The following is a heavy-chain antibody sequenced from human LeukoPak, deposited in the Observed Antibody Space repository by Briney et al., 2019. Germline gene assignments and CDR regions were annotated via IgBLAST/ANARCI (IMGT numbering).Heavy chain of an antibody. CDR1: GFTFSIYG. V-gene: IGHV3-30*02. CDR2: IRSDGSNK. D-gene: IGHD3-10*01. J-gene: IGHJ4*02. CDR3: AKDLKHNSGSYDY. Sequence: GGSLRLSCASSGFTFSIYGMHWVRQPPGKGLEWVTFIRSDGSNKYYADSVKGRFTISRDNSKNTLYLQMNSLRAEDTAVYYCAKDLKHNSGSYDYWGQGTLVTVSS.